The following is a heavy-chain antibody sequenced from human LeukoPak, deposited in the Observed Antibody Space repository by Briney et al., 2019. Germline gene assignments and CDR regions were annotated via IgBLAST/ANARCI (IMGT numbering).Heavy chain of an antibody. CDR2: IYSGGST. D-gene: IGHD6-19*01. Sequence: PGGSLRLSCAASGFTVSSNYMSWVRQAPGKGLEWVSVIYSGGSTYYADSVKGRFTISRDNSKNTLYLQMNSLRAEDTAVYYCARDRTLAVAGLDAFDIWGQGTMVTVSS. J-gene: IGHJ3*02. V-gene: IGHV3-53*05. CDR3: ARDRTLAVAGLDAFDI. CDR1: GFTVSSNY.